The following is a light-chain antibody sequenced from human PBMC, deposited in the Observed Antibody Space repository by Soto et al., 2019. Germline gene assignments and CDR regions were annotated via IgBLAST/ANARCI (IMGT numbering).Light chain of an antibody. CDR1: QGIGNN. CDR3: QHYYSPPPT. CDR2: GAS. Sequence: AIRMTQSPSSFSASTGDRVTITCRASQGIGNNLAWYQRKPGRAPKLLISGASTLQIGVPSRFSGSGSGTEFTLTINYLQSEDFAIYYCQHYYSPPPTFGQGTNVEIK. V-gene: IGKV1-8*01. J-gene: IGKJ1*01.